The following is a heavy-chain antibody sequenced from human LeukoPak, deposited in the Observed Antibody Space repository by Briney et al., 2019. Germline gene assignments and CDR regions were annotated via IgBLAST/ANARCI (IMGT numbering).Heavy chain of an antibody. V-gene: IGHV1-69*01. CDR1: GGTFSSYA. CDR3: AIPELHTEVYYGMDV. J-gene: IGHJ6*02. Sequence: GSSVKVSCKASGGTFSSYAISWVRQAPGQGLEWMGGIIPIFGTANYAQKFQGRVTITADESTGTAYMELSSLRSEDTAVYYCAIPELHTEVYYGMDVWGQGTTVTVSS. CDR2: IIPIFGTA. D-gene: IGHD3-10*01.